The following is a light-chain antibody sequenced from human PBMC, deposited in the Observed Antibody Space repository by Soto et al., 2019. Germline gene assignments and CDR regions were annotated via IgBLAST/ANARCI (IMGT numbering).Light chain of an antibody. Sequence: QSVLTQPASVSGSPGQSITISCTGTSSDVGGYDYVSWYQQHPGKAPKLMIYDVSNRPSGVSNRFSGSKSGNTASQMISGLQAEDEADYYCSSYSSSSTPLFGGGTKLTVL. CDR1: SSDVGGYDY. CDR2: DVS. J-gene: IGLJ2*01. V-gene: IGLV2-14*03. CDR3: SSYSSSSTPL.